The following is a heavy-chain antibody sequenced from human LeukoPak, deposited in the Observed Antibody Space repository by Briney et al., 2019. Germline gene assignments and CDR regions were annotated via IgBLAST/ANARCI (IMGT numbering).Heavy chain of an antibody. CDR1: GGSLSPYY. J-gene: IGHJ1*01. D-gene: IGHD1-26*01. CDR3: ARLDSGDHGNIPH. V-gene: IGHV4-59*08. Sequence: PSETLSLTCTVSGGSLSPYYWNWIRQPPGKGLEWIGYIYHTGTTRYNPSLNSRVTISVETSKNQFSLRLNSVTAADTAIYYCARLDSGDHGNIPHWGQGTLVTVSS. CDR2: IYHTGTT.